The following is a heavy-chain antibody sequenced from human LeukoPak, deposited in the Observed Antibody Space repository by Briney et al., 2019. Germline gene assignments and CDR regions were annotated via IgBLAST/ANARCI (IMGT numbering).Heavy chain of an antibody. CDR1: GFTFSSYG. V-gene: IGHV3-33*01. CDR3: ARDLYDSSESAFDI. Sequence: GGSLRLSCAASGFTFSSYGLHWVRQAPGKGLEWVAVIWYDGSKTYYADSVKGRFTISRDNSKNTLYLQMNSLRAEDTAVYYCARDLYDSSESAFDIWGQGTMVTVSS. J-gene: IGHJ3*02. CDR2: IWYDGSKT. D-gene: IGHD3-22*01.